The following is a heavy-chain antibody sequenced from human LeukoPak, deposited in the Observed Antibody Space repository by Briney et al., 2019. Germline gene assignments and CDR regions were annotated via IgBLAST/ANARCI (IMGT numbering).Heavy chain of an antibody. J-gene: IGHJ3*02. CDR1: GGSISSSTYY. V-gene: IGHV4-39*01. D-gene: IGHD6-13*01. Sequence: PSETLSLTCTLSGGSISSSTYYWGWIRQPPGKGLEWIGSIYYSGSTYYNASLKSRVTISADTSKNQFSLKLSSVTAADTAVYYCARPLSGSSSWHGDAFDIWGQGTMVTVSS. CDR2: IYYSGST. CDR3: ARPLSGSSSWHGDAFDI.